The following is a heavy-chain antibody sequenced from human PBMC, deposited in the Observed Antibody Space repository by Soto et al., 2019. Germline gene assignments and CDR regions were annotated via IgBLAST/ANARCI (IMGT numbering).Heavy chain of an antibody. CDR1: GFTFGRYS. CDR2: ISSSSSSI. D-gene: IGHD1-26*01. J-gene: IGHJ4*02. V-gene: IGHV3-48*02. Sequence: PGRSLRLSCAASGFTFGRYSMNRVGQAPGKGLEWVSYISSSSSSIYYADSVKGRFTISRDNAKDSLYLQRNSLRDEHPAVYCCAVVGPPSSTYTGYWGKGSLVTVSS. CDR3: AVVGPPSSTYTGY.